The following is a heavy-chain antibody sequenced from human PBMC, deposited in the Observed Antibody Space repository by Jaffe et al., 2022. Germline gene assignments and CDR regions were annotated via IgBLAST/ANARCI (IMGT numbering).Heavy chain of an antibody. J-gene: IGHJ5*02. V-gene: IGHV4-61*02. CDR1: GGSISSGSYY. Sequence: QVQLQESGPGLVKPSQTLSLTCTVSGGSISSGSYYWSWIRQPAGKGLEWIGRIYTSGSTNYNPSLKSRVTISVDTSKNQFSLKLSSVTAADTAVYYCARDLRDYYGSGSYYTNWFDPWGQGTLVTVSS. CDR3: ARDLRDYYGSGSYYTNWFDP. CDR2: IYTSGST. D-gene: IGHD3-10*01.